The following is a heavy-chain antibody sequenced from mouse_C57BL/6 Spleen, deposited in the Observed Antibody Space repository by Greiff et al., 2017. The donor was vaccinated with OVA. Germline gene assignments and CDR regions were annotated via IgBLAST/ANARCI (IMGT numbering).Heavy chain of an antibody. D-gene: IGHD4-1*01. J-gene: IGHJ4*01. CDR2: IWSGGST. V-gene: IGHV2-2*01. CDR3: ARNLGYDYYAMDY. CDR1: GFSLTSYG. Sequence: VKLVESGPGLVQPSQSLSITCTVSGFSLTSYGVHWVRQSPGKGLEWLGVIWSGGSTDYNAAFISRLSISKDNSKSQVFFKMNSLQADDTAIYYCARNLGYDYYAMDYWGQGTSVTVSS.